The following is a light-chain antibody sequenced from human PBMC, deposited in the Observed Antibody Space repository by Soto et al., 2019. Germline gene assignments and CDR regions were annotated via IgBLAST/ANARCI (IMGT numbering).Light chain of an antibody. CDR2: EAS. CDR1: SSDIGSYNF. V-gene: IGLV2-23*01. Sequence: QSVLTQPASVSGSPGQWITISCTGTSSDIGSYNFVSWYQQRPGKAPKLMIFEASKRPSGVPYRFSGSKSANTASLTISGLQAEDEADYYCFSYAGSTTWVFGGGTKLTVL. J-gene: IGLJ3*02. CDR3: FSYAGSTTWV.